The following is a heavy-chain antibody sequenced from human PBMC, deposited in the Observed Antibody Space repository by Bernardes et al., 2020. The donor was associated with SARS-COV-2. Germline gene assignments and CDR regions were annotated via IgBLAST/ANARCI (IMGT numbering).Heavy chain of an antibody. Sequence: SETLSLTCAVSGESFSDYYWSWIRQPPGKGLEWIGDINRRGSTYSNPSLKSRVTISIETSNNHFSLRLTSVTAADTAVYYCAKMVISATGWFDPWGQGTLVTVSS. D-gene: IGHD2-15*01. CDR2: INRRGST. V-gene: IGHV4-34*01. CDR3: AKMVISATGWFDP. CDR1: GESFSDYY. J-gene: IGHJ5*02.